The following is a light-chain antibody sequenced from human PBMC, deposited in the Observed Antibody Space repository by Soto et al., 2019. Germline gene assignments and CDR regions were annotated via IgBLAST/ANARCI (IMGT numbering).Light chain of an antibody. CDR2: GAS. J-gene: IGKJ3*01. Sequence: EIVMTQSPATLSVSPGGRATLSCSASQRFTSSYLAWYQQKPGQAPRFLIYGASSRATGIPARFSGSGSGTDFTLTISSLEPEDFAVYYCQQRSSWPFTFGPGTKVDIK. CDR3: QQRSSWPFT. V-gene: IGKV3D-20*02. CDR1: QRFTSSY.